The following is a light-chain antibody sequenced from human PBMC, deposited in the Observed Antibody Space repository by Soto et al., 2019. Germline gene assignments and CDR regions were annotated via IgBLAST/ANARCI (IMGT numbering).Light chain of an antibody. CDR1: QSVDSAF. CDR3: QQYASSLT. CDR2: GAS. V-gene: IGKV3-20*01. Sequence: EIVLTQAPGSLSLSLGERATLSCRASQSVDSAFFAWYQHKPGQPPRLLMYGASRRATGIPDRFSGSGSGTDFTLTISRLEPEDFAVYSCQQYASSLTFGQGTKLEI. J-gene: IGKJ1*01.